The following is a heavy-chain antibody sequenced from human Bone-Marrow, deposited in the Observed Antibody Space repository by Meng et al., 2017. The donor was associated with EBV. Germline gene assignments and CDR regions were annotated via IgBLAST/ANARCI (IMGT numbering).Heavy chain of an antibody. CDR3: AREAADGTPYFDY. J-gene: IGHJ4*02. D-gene: IGHD6-13*01. CDR2: ISTGSSYI. Sequence: EVQLVESGGXPVKTGXSLRLSXAVSGFTFTRYTMSWVRQAPGKGLEWVSSISTGSSYIYYTDSLKGRFTISRDNAKHSLYLQMNSLRAEDTAVYYCAREAADGTPYFDYWGQGTLGTVSS. V-gene: IGHV3-21*01. CDR1: GFTFTRYT.